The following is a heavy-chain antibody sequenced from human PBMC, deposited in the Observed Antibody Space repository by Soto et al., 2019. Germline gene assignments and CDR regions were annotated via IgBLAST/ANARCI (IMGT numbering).Heavy chain of an antibody. CDR2: ISGYNGET. J-gene: IGHJ4*02. Sequence: ASVKGSCKAFSYTFNRYGISWVRQAPGQGLEWMGWISGYNGETKYLQKFQGRVTITTDTSASTAYMELSSLRSEDTAVYYCARFFHDYGDYPFDYWGQGTLVNVSS. D-gene: IGHD4-17*01. CDR1: SYTFNRYG. CDR3: ARFFHDYGDYPFDY. V-gene: IGHV1-18*01.